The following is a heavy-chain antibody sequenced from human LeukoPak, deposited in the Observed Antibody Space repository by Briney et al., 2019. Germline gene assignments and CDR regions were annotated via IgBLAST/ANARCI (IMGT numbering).Heavy chain of an antibody. J-gene: IGHJ6*03. V-gene: IGHV4-59*01. CDR3: ARDVWSGYLSNYYYYYMDV. CDR2: IYYSGST. Sequence: PSETLSLTCTVSGGSISSYYWSWIRQPPGKGLEWIGYIYYSGSTNYNPSPKSRVTISVDTSKNQFSLKLSSVTAADTAVYYCARDVWSGYLSNYYYYYMDVWGKGTTVTVSS. CDR1: GGSISSYY. D-gene: IGHD3-3*01.